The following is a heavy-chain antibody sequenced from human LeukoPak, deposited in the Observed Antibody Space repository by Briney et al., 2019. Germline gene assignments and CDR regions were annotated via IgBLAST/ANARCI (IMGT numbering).Heavy chain of an antibody. V-gene: IGHV4-39*01. CDR1: GGSISSSSYY. CDR3: ARRKRGYSYGYYYYYGMDV. Sequence: SETLSLTCTVSGGSISSSSYYWGWIRQPPGKGLEWIGSTYYSGSTYYNPSLKSRVTISVDTSKNQFSLKLSSVTAADTAVYYCARRKRGYSYGYYYYYGMDVWGQGTTVTVSS. CDR2: TYYSGST. D-gene: IGHD5-18*01. J-gene: IGHJ6*02.